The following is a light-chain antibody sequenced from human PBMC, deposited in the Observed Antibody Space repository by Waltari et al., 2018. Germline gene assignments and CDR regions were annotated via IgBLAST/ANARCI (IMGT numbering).Light chain of an antibody. J-gene: IGLJ2*01. V-gene: IGLV3-10*01. Sequence: SYELTQPPSVSVSPGQTARINCSGDALPKKYAYWYKQKSGQAPVQVIYEDVKRPSGIPEGCSGSSSGTMVTLTISGAQVEDEADYYCYSTDSSGNVQVFGGGTKLTVL. CDR3: YSTDSSGNVQV. CDR2: EDV. CDR1: ALPKKY.